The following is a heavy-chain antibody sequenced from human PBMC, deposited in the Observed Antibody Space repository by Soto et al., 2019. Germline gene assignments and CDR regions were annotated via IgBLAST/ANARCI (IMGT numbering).Heavy chain of an antibody. J-gene: IGHJ5*02. Sequence: QLQESGPGLVKTSETLSLTCSVSGGSISGDGSYWAWIRQYPGKGLEWIGYIYYSGTTYYNPSLRSRPSISVDTSKSQFSQRLDSVNAADTAIYYCARETKTYCSGGSCNWFDPWGQGILVAVSS. CDR1: GGSISGDGSY. V-gene: IGHV4-31*03. CDR3: ARETKTYCSGGSCNWFDP. CDR2: IYYSGTT. D-gene: IGHD2-15*01.